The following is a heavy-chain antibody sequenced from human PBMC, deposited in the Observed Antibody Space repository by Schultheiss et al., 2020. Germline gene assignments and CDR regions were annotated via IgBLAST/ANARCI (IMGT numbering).Heavy chain of an antibody. D-gene: IGHD6-6*01. CDR1: GFTFSSYW. CDR3: ARDALSIAARSDYGMDV. CDR2: INSDGSST. J-gene: IGHJ6*02. Sequence: ESLRLSCAASGFTFSSYWMHWVRQAPGKGLVWVSRINSDGSSTSYADSVKGRFTISRDNAKNTLYLQMNSLRAEDTAVYYCARDALSIAARSDYGMDVWGQGTTVTVSS. V-gene: IGHV3-74*01.